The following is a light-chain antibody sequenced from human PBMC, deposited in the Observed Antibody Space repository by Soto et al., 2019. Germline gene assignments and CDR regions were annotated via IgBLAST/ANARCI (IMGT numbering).Light chain of an antibody. CDR2: DAS. V-gene: IGKV3-11*01. J-gene: IGKJ1*01. CDR3: QQYNTYPRT. Sequence: EIVLTQSPATLSLSPGERATLSCRASQSVSSYLAWYQQKPGQAPRLLIYDASNRATGIPARFSGSGSGTDFTLTISSLEPEDFATYYCQQYNTYPRTFGLGTKVEIK. CDR1: QSVSSY.